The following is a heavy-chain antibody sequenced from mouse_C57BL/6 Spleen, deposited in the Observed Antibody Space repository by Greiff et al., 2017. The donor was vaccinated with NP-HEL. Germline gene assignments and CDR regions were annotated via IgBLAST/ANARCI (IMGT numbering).Heavy chain of an antibody. CDR2: INPGSGGT. CDR3: ARSRSNYFDY. V-gene: IGHV1-54*01. D-gene: IGHD3-1*01. Sequence: VMLVESGAELVRPGTSVKVSCKASGYAFTNYLIEWVKQRPGQGLEWIGVINPGSGGTNYNEKFKGKATLTADKSSSTAYMQLSSLTSEDSAVYFCARSRSNYFDYWGQGTTLTVSS. CDR1: GYAFTNYL. J-gene: IGHJ2*01.